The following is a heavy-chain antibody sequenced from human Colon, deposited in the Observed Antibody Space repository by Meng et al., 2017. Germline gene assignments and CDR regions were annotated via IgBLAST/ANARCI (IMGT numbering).Heavy chain of an antibody. CDR1: GASVSVNSY. V-gene: IGHV4-4*02. J-gene: IGHJ4*02. CDR3: ARHGGYYQDF. Sequence: QVQFQGSGPGLVKPSETLSLACSVSGASVSVNSYWSWVRQPPGRGLEWIGQIDHRGSAYYRPSLNSRVTMSLDKSRNQFSLRLTSVTAADTAVYYCARHGGYYQDFWGQGTLVTVSS. D-gene: IGHD4-23*01. CDR2: IDHRGSA.